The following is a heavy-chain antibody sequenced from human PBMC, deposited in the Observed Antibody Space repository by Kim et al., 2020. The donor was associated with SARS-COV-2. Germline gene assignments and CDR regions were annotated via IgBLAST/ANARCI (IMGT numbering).Heavy chain of an antibody. D-gene: IGHD3-3*01. CDR1: GGSISSGGYY. Sequence: SETLSLTCTVSGGSISSGGYYWSWIRQHPGKGLEWIGYIYYSGSTYYNPSLKSRVTISVDTSKNQFSLKLSCVTAADTAVYYCARAPTGFFGVVLHFDYWGQGTLVTVSS. J-gene: IGHJ4*02. V-gene: IGHV4-31*03. CDR3: ARAPTGFFGVVLHFDY. CDR2: IYYSGST.